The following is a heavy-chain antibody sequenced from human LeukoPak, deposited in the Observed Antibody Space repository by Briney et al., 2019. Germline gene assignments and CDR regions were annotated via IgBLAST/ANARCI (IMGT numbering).Heavy chain of an antibody. CDR1: GFTFSSYS. Sequence: GGSLRLSCAASGFTFSSYSMNWVRQAPGKGLEWVSSISSSSSYIYYADSVKGRFTISRDNAKNSLYLQMNSLRAEDTAVYYCARGRVAARYLYGMDVWGQGTTVTVPS. CDR2: ISSSSSYI. V-gene: IGHV3-21*01. D-gene: IGHD6-6*01. CDR3: ARGRVAARYLYGMDV. J-gene: IGHJ6*02.